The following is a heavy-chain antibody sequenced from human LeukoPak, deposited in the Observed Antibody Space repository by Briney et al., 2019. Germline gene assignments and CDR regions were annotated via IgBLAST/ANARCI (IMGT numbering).Heavy chain of an antibody. CDR3: ARDPGQRDYGDYTYSFDY. D-gene: IGHD4-17*01. V-gene: IGHV3-48*03. CDR1: GFTFSSYE. Sequence: PGGSLRLSCVASGFTFSSYEINWVRQAPGKGLEWVSYISSSGRTIYYADSVQGRFTISRDNAKNSLYLQMNSLRAEDTAVYYCARDPGQRDYGDYTYSFDYWGQGTLVTVSS. CDR2: ISSSGRTI. J-gene: IGHJ4*02.